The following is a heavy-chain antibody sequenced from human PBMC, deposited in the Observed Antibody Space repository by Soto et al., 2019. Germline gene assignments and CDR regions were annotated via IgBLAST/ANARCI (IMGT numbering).Heavy chain of an antibody. CDR2: ISSDGSTT. J-gene: IGHJ6*03. Sequence: PGGSLRLSCAASGFIFSNYWMHWVRQAPGKGLVWVSRISSDGSTTTYADSVEGRFTISRDNAKNTLYLQMNSLTAADTAVYYCARDFPKYSAYERPTYCMDVWGKGTTVTVSS. V-gene: IGHV3-74*01. CDR1: GFIFSNYW. CDR3: ARDFPKYSAYERPTYCMDV. D-gene: IGHD5-12*01.